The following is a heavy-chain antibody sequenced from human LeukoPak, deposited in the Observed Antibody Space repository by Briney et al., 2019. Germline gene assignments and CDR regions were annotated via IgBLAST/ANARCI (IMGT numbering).Heavy chain of an antibody. CDR2: MNPNSGNT. CDR1: GYTFTSYD. V-gene: IGHV1-8*01. Sequence: ASVKVSCKASGYTFTSYDINWVRQATGQGLEWMGWMNPNSGNTGYAQKFQGRVTMTRNTSISTAYMELSSLRSEDTAVYYCASGGCYYDSSGYQGAFDIWGQGTMVTVSS. D-gene: IGHD3-22*01. CDR3: ASGGCYYDSSGYQGAFDI. J-gene: IGHJ3*02.